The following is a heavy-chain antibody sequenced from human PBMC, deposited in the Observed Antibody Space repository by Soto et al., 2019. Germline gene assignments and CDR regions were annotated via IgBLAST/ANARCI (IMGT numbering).Heavy chain of an antibody. Sequence: EVQLVESGGGLVQPGESLRLSCAASGITFSSYWMHWVRQAPGKGRVWVSRINSDGSRTNYAESVKGRFTVSRDNAKNTPYLQMNSLRAEETAVDYCARVLTGSWNWFDPWGQGTLVTVSS. CDR3: ARVLTGSWNWFDP. CDR1: GITFSSYW. J-gene: IGHJ5*02. D-gene: IGHD6-13*01. V-gene: IGHV3-74*01. CDR2: INSDGSRT.